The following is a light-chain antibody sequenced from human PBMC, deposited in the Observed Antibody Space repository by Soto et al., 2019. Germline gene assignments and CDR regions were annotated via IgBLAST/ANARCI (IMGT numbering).Light chain of an antibody. CDR2: DAS. J-gene: IGKJ2*01. V-gene: IGKV1-33*01. CDR1: QDIGDY. CDR3: QQDDELPYT. Sequence: DVQMTQSPSSLAASVGDRVTITCQASQDIGDYVNWYQQKPGKAPNLLIFDASILERGVPSRFSGSGSGTDVTFTINSLQPEDIATYYCQQDDELPYTFGQGNQLEIK.